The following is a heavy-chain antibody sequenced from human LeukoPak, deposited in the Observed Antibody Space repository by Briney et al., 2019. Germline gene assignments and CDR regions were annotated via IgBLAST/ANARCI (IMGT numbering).Heavy chain of an antibody. D-gene: IGHD6-13*01. Sequence: SETLSLTCSVSGGSICIYYWSWVWQPPGKGLEWIGYIYYSGSTNYNPSLKSRVTTSVDTSKNQFSLKLTSVTAADTAVYYCARLMNIGAADYWGQGTLVTVSS. CDR3: ARLMNIGAADY. CDR1: GGSICIYY. V-gene: IGHV4-59*08. J-gene: IGHJ4*02. CDR2: IYYSGST.